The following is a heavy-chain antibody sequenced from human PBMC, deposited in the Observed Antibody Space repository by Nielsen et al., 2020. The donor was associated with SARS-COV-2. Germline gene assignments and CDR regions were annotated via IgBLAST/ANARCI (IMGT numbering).Heavy chain of an antibody. CDR2: ISYDGNNK. Sequence: GGSLRLSCAASGFTFSTYAMHWVRQAPGKGLEWVAVISYDGNNKYYADSVRGRFTISRDNSKNTLYLQMNSLRAEDTAVYYCVRDSSVVIWSGYPVDWGQGTLVTVSS. CDR3: VRDSSVVIWSGYPVD. V-gene: IGHV3-30-3*01. J-gene: IGHJ4*02. CDR1: GFTFSTYA. D-gene: IGHD3-3*01.